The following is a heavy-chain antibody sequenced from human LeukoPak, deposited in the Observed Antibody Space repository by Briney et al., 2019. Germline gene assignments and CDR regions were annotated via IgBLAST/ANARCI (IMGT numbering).Heavy chain of an antibody. V-gene: IGHV4-34*01. J-gene: IGHJ4*02. CDR2: INHSGST. CDR3: ARGGGWRYGSDSYLSY. D-gene: IGHD3-10*01. Sequence: PPETLSLTPALYGGSLSGYYWSWLPHPPERGLEWIGEINHSGSTNYNPSLKSRVTISVDTSKNQLSLKLSSVTAADTAVYYCARGGGWRYGSDSYLSYWGQGTGVTVSS. CDR1: GGSLSGYY.